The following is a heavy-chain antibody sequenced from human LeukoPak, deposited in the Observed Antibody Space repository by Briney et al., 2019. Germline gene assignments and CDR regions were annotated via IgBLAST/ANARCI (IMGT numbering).Heavy chain of an antibody. J-gene: IGHJ5*02. V-gene: IGHV3-30-3*01. Sequence: GGSLRLSCAASGFTFSSYAMHWVRQAPGKGLEWVAVISYDGSNKYYADSVKGRFTISRDNSKNTLYLQMNSLRAEDTAAYYCARIVGATTSWGQGTLVTVSS. CDR1: GFTFSSYA. CDR2: ISYDGSNK. D-gene: IGHD1-26*01. CDR3: ARIVGATTS.